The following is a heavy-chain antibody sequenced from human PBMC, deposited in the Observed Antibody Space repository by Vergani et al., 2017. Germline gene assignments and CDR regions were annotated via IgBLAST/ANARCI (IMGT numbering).Heavy chain of an antibody. CDR2: INPNSGGT. V-gene: IGHV1-2*02. Sequence: QVQLVQSGAEVKKPGASVKVSCKASGYTFTGYYMHWVRQAPGQGLEWMGWINPNSGGTNYAQKFQGRVTMTRDTSISTAYMELSRLRSDDTAVYYCSRVDYGDYVLSCYGMDVWGQGTTVTVSS. CDR1: GYTFTGYY. CDR3: SRVDYGDYVLSCYGMDV. D-gene: IGHD4-17*01. J-gene: IGHJ6*02.